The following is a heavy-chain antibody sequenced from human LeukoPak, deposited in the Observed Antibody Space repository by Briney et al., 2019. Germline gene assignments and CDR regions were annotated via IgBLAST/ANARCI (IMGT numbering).Heavy chain of an antibody. D-gene: IGHD3-9*01. Sequence: SETLSLTCTVSGGSISSYYWSWIRQPPGKGLEWIGYIYYSGSTNYNPSLKSRVTISVDTSKNQFSLKLSSVTAADTAVYYCAKTYYEILTGYYDSYGMDVWGQGTTVTVSS. CDR1: GGSISSYY. CDR3: AKTYYEILTGYYDSYGMDV. V-gene: IGHV4-59*08. CDR2: IYYSGST. J-gene: IGHJ6*02.